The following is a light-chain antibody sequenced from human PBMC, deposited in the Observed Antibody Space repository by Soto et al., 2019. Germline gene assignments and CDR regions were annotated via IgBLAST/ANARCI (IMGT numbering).Light chain of an antibody. Sequence: EIAFTQSPGTLSLSPGERAILSCRASQSVDSRYFGWYQQKPGQAPRLLIYGVSTRATGIPDRFSGSGSGTDFTLTISRLEPDDFAVYYCQQYGAFWTFGQATKV. V-gene: IGKV3-20*01. J-gene: IGKJ1*01. CDR3: QQYGAFWT. CDR1: QSVDSRY. CDR2: GVS.